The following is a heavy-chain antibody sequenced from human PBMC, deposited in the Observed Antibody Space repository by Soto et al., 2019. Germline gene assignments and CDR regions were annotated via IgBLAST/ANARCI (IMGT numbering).Heavy chain of an antibody. CDR1: GYTFTGYY. CDR3: AADSLRIAVAGTIVDY. V-gene: IGHV1-2*02. J-gene: IGHJ4*02. Sequence: ASVKVSCKASGYTFTGYYMHCVRQAPGQGLEWMGWINPNSGGTNYAQKFQGRVTMTRDTSISTAYMELSRLRSDDTAVYYCAADSLRIAVAGTIVDYWGQGTLVTVSS. D-gene: IGHD6-19*01. CDR2: INPNSGGT.